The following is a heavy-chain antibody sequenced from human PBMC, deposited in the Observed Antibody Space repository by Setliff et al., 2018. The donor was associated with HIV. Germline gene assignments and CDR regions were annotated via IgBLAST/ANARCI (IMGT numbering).Heavy chain of an antibody. CDR3: ARLRLYNSALDY. CDR2: ISSSDGTI. D-gene: IGHD3-10*01. Sequence: RLSCIASGFNFGDYEMNWVRQAPGKGLEWVAYISSSDGTIYYADSVNGRFTLSRDISENALYLQIDSLRPEDTAVYYCARLRLYNSALDYWGQGTLVTVSS. J-gene: IGHJ4*02. CDR1: GFNFGDYE. V-gene: IGHV3-48*03.